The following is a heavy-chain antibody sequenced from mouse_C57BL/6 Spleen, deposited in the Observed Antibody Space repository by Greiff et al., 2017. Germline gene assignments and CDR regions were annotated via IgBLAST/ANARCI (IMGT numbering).Heavy chain of an antibody. D-gene: IGHD2-5*01. CDR3: ARSYYSNYSYAMDY. CDR1: GYAFSSSW. CDR2: IYPGDGDT. V-gene: IGHV1-82*01. J-gene: IGHJ4*01. Sequence: QVQLQQSGPELVKPGASVKISCKASGYAFSSSWMNWVKQRPGKGLEWIGRIYPGDGDTNYNGKFKGKATLTADKSSSTAYMQLSSLTYEDSAVYYCARSYYSNYSYAMDYWGQGTSVTVSS.